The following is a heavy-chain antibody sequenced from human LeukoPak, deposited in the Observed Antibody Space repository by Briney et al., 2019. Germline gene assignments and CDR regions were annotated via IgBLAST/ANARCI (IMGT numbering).Heavy chain of an antibody. CDR3: ARVHRGKGDAFDI. CDR1: GGSFSGYY. V-gene: IGHV4-34*01. CDR2: INHSGST. D-gene: IGHD3-16*01. Sequence: SETLSLTCAVYGGSFSGYYWSWIRQPPGKGLEWIGEINHSGSTNYNPSLKSPATISVDTSKNQFSLKLSSVTAADTAVYYCARVHRGKGDAFDIWGQGTMVTVSS. J-gene: IGHJ3*02.